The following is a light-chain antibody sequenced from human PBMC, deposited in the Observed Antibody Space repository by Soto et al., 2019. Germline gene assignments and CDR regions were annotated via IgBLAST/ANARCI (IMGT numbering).Light chain of an antibody. Sequence: QSVMTQPPSVSAAPGQKVTISGSGSSSNIGGNSVSWYQQLPGTAPKLPIYDDNKRPSGIPDRFSGSKSGTSATLGITGFQTGDEADYYCGSWDSSLSAYVFGTGTKLTVL. CDR1: SSNIGGNS. CDR3: GSWDSSLSAYV. V-gene: IGLV1-51*01. J-gene: IGLJ1*01. CDR2: DDN.